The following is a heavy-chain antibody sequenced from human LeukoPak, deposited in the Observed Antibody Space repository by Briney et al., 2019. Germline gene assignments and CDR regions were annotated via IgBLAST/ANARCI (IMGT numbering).Heavy chain of an antibody. Sequence: PGRSLRLSRSASLFTLTTYAMSWARQAPGKGLEWVSSLSDNGASTYYGDPVKGRFTISRDNSKNTVYLQMNSLRDEDTAIYYCAKFGGGGAFDIWGQGTMVTVSS. J-gene: IGHJ3*02. CDR2: LSDNGAST. CDR3: AKFGGGGAFDI. V-gene: IGHV3-23*01. CDR1: LFTLTTYA. D-gene: IGHD2-15*01.